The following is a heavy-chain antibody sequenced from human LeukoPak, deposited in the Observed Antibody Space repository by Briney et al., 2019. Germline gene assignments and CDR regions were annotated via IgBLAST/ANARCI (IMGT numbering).Heavy chain of an antibody. J-gene: IGHJ5*02. D-gene: IGHD5-18*01. CDR3: ARHERVDTAMVTNWFDP. Sequence: SETLSLTCTVSGGSISSSSYYWGWIRQPPGKGLEWIGSIYYSGSTYYNPSLKSRVTISVDTSKNQFSLKLSSVTAADTAVYYCARHERVDTAMVTNWFDPWGQGTLVTVSS. CDR2: IYYSGST. CDR1: GGSISSSSYY. V-gene: IGHV4-39*01.